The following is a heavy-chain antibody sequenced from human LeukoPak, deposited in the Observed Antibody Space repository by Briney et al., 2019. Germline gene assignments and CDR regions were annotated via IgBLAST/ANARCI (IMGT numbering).Heavy chain of an antibody. CDR3: AREVRGDTYYYDSSGYSPGDY. J-gene: IGHJ4*02. CDR1: GYSISSGYY. CDR2: IYRSGST. V-gene: IGHV4-38-2*02. Sequence: SETLPLTCTVSGYSISSGYYWGWIRQPPGKGLEWIGSIYRSGSTYYNPSLKSRVTISVDTSKNQFSLKLSSVTAADTAVYYCAREVRGDTYYYDSSGYSPGDYWGQGTLVTVSS. D-gene: IGHD3-22*01.